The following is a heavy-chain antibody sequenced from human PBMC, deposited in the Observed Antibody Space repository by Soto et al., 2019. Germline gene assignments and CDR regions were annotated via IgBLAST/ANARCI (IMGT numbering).Heavy chain of an antibody. V-gene: IGHV1-3*01. D-gene: IGHD3-22*01. Sequence: GASVKVSCKASGYTFTSYAMHWVRQAPGQRLEWMGWINAGNGNTKYSQKFQGRVTITRDTSASTAYMELSSLRSEDTAVYYCARVGLLTSDSSGYSPLGFAFDIWGQGTMVTFSS. CDR2: INAGNGNT. J-gene: IGHJ3*02. CDR3: ARVGLLTSDSSGYSPLGFAFDI. CDR1: GYTFTSYA.